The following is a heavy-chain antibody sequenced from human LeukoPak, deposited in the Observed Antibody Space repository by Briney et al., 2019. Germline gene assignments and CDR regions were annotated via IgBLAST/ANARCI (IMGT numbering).Heavy chain of an antibody. CDR1: GGTFSSYA. D-gene: IGHD3-9*01. CDR3: ARGSRSIYDILTGPLDY. Sequence: SVKVSCKASGGTFSSYAIRWVRQAPGQGLEWMGGIIPIFGTANYAQKFQGRVTITTDESTSTAYMELSSLRSEDPAVYYCARGSRSIYDILTGPLDYWGQGTLVTVSS. V-gene: IGHV1-69*05. J-gene: IGHJ4*02. CDR2: IIPIFGTA.